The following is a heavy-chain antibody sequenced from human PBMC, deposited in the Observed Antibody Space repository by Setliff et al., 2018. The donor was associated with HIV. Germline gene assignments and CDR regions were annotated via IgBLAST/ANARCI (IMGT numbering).Heavy chain of an antibody. CDR1: GFAFTTYA. J-gene: IGHJ6*02. D-gene: IGHD1-26*01. CDR3: ARILGASYYYAIDV. CDR2: ICTSGDST. V-gene: IGHV3-23*01. Sequence: PGGSLRLSCAASGFAFTTYAMSWVRQAPGKGLEWVSGICTSGDSTYYADSVKGRFTISRDNSKNTLYLQMNSLRVEDTAVYYCARILGASYYYAIDVWGQGTTVTVSS.